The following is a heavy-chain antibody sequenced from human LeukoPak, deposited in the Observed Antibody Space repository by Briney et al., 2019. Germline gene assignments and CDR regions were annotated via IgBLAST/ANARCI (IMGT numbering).Heavy chain of an antibody. CDR3: ARSYYFDY. CDR1: GFTFSSYG. J-gene: IGHJ4*02. Sequence: GGSLRLSCAASGFTFSSYGMHWVRQAPGKGLEWVAFIQYDGSNKYYADSVKGRFTISRDNSKNTLYLQMNSLRAEDTAVYYCARSYYFDYWGQGTLVTVSS. V-gene: IGHV3-33*05. CDR2: IQYDGSNK.